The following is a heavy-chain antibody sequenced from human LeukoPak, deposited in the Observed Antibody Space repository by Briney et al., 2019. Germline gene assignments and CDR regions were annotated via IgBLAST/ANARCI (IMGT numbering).Heavy chain of an antibody. D-gene: IGHD3-10*01. J-gene: IGHJ6*04. CDR3: AREAFTMVRGVEVYGMDV. CDR2: ISYDGSNK. V-gene: IGHV3-30*03. CDR1: GFTFSSYG. Sequence: GGSLRLSCAASGFTFSSYGMHWVRQAPGKGLEWVAVISYDGSNKYYADSVKGRFTISRDNSKNTLYLQMNSLRAEDTAVYYCAREAFTMVRGVEVYGMDVWGKGTTVTVSS.